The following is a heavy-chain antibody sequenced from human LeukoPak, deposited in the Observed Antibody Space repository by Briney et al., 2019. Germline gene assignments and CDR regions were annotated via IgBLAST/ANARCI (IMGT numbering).Heavy chain of an antibody. CDR3: ARHHAAAGYYYYGMDV. D-gene: IGHD6-13*01. V-gene: IGHV4-59*08. J-gene: IGHJ6*02. CDR1: GGSISSCY. Sequence: PSETLSLTCTVSGGSISSCYWSWIRQPPGKGLEWIGYIYYSGSTNYNPSLKSRVTISVDTSKNQFSLKLSSVTAADTAVYYCARHHAAAGYYYYGMDVWGQGTTVTVSS. CDR2: IYYSGST.